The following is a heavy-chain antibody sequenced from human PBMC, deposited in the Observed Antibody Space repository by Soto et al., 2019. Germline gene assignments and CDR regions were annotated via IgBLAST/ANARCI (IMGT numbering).Heavy chain of an antibody. CDR3: ARSSSGWYNYYYYMDV. D-gene: IGHD6-19*01. CDR2: IYYSGST. Sequence: QVQLQESGPGLVKPSETLSLTCTVSGGSISSYYWRWIRQPPGKGLEWIGYIYYSGSTNYNPSLKSRVTISVDTSKNQCSLKLSSVTAADTAVYYCARSSSGWYNYYYYMDVWGKGTTVTVSS. J-gene: IGHJ6*03. CDR1: GGSISSYY. V-gene: IGHV4-59*01.